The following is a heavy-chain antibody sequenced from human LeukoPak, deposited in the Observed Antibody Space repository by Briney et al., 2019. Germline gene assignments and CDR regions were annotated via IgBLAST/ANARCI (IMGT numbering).Heavy chain of an antibody. Sequence: GGSLRLSCATSGFTFSSYWMSWVRQAPGKGLEWVANIKQDGSEKYYVDSVKGRFTISRDNAKNALYLQMNSLRAEDTAVYYCARVPRRRFLEWLYFDYWGQGTLVTVSS. V-gene: IGHV3-7*01. J-gene: IGHJ4*02. D-gene: IGHD3-3*01. CDR1: GFTFSSYW. CDR2: IKQDGSEK. CDR3: ARVPRRRFLEWLYFDY.